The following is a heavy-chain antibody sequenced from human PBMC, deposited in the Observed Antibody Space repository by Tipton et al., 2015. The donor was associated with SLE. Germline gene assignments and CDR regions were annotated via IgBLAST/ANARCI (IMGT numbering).Heavy chain of an antibody. CDR3: AKSLVT. J-gene: IGHJ3*01. CDR2: LSSSGVTT. D-gene: IGHD2-21*02. Sequence: SLRLSCAASGFTFSNYAMSWVRLAPGKGLEWVSTLSSSGVTTYSADSVKGRFTISRDNAKNSLYLQMNSLRDEDTAVYYCAKSLVTWGQGTMVTVSS. CDR1: GFTFSNYA. V-gene: IGHV3-23*01.